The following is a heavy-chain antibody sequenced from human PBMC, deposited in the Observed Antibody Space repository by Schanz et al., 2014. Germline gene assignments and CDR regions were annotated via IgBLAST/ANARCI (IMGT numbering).Heavy chain of an antibody. V-gene: IGHV3-23*01. J-gene: IGHJ4*02. CDR2: MNESHSTI. CDR3: ARKVVATIGGYYDN. Sequence: EVQLLESGGGLVEPGGSLRLSCAASGFSFSSYAMGWVRQARGKGLEWVSAMNESHSTIYYADSVRGRFTISRDNAENTLFLQRNSRRAEDTAVYYCARKVVATIGGYYDNWGQGTLVIVSS. D-gene: IGHD5-12*01. CDR1: GFSFSSYA.